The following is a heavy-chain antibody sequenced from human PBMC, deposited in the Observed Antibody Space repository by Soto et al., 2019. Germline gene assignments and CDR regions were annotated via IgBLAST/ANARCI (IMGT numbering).Heavy chain of an antibody. V-gene: IGHV5-10-1*01. CDR2: IDPSDSYT. J-gene: IGHJ5*02. CDR3: ARHGYCSSTSCYLSMWSWFDP. CDR1: GYSFTSYW. Sequence: GEPLKISCKGSGYSFTSYWISWVRQMPGKGLEWMGRIDPSDSYTNYSPSFQGHVTISADKSISTAYLQWSSLKASDTAMYYCARHGYCSSTSCYLSMWSWFDPWGQGTLVTV. D-gene: IGHD2-2*03.